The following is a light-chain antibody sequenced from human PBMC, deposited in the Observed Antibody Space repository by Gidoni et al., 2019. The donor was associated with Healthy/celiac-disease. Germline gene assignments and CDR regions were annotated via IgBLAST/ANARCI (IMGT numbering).Light chain of an antibody. CDR1: QSVSSSY. CDR3: QQYGSSPPLT. Sequence: EIVLTQSPGTQSLSPGERATLSCSASQSVSSSYLAWYQQKPGQAPRLLIYGASSRATGIPDRFSGSGSGTDFTLTISRLEPEDFAVYYCQQYGSSPPLTFGGGTKVEIK. V-gene: IGKV3-20*01. J-gene: IGKJ4*01. CDR2: GAS.